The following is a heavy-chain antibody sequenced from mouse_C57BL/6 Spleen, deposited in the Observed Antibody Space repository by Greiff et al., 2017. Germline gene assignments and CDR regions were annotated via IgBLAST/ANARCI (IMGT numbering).Heavy chain of an antibody. Sequence: EVQGVESGGDLVKPGGSLKLSCAASGFTFSSYGMSWVRQTPDKRLEWVATISSGGSYTYYPDSVKGRFTISRDNAKNTLYLQMSSLKSEDTAMYYCARRAVDAMDYWGQGTSVTVSS. J-gene: IGHJ4*01. D-gene: IGHD1-1*01. CDR3: ARRAVDAMDY. CDR1: GFTFSSYG. CDR2: ISSGGSYT. V-gene: IGHV5-6*01.